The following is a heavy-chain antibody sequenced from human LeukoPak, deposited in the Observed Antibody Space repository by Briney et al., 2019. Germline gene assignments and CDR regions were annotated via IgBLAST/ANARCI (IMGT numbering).Heavy chain of an antibody. D-gene: IGHD6-6*01. CDR1: GYTFTGYY. CDR2: INPNSGGT. V-gene: IGHV1-2*02. Sequence: ASVKVSCKASGYTFTGYYMHWVRQAPGQGLEWMGWINPNSGGTNYAQKFQGRVTMTRDTSISTAYMELSRLRSDDTAVYYCARISIAEQLLHDYWGQGTLVTVSS. J-gene: IGHJ4*02. CDR3: ARISIAEQLLHDY.